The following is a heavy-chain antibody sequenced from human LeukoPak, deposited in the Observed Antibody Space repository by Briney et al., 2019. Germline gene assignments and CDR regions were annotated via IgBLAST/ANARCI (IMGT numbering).Heavy chain of an antibody. J-gene: IGHJ4*02. Sequence: GGSLRLSCAASGFTFSSYAMSWVRQAPGKGLEWVSALSGSSATTYYADSVKGRFTISRDNSNNTLYLQMNSLRAEDTAVYYCAKSVSSGDYDSTGYSFDYWGQGTLVTVSS. V-gene: IGHV3-23*01. CDR2: LSGSSATT. CDR3: AKSVSSGDYDSTGYSFDY. CDR1: GFTFSSYA. D-gene: IGHD3-22*01.